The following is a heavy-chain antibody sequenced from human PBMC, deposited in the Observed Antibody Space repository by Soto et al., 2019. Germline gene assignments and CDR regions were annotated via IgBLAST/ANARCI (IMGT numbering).Heavy chain of an antibody. D-gene: IGHD2-2*01. CDR1: GFTFSNYG. Sequence: PVGSLRLSCAVSGFTFSNYGLNWVRQAPGKGLEWVSSISSSGNYMYYADSVKGRFTISRDNAKNSLYLQMNSLRAEDTAVYYCARDCSSTSCYGGQFDYWGQGTLVTVSS. CDR2: ISSSGNYM. V-gene: IGHV3-21*01. J-gene: IGHJ4*02. CDR3: ARDCSSTSCYGGQFDY.